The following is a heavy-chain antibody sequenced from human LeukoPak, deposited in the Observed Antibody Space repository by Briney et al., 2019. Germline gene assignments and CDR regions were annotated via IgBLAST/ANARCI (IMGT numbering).Heavy chain of an antibody. CDR3: ARAPGKTMTGAFDI. CDR1: GFTFSSYG. Sequence: GRSLRLSCAASGFTFSSYGMHWVRQAPGKGLEGVAVIWYDGSNKYYADSVKGRFTISRDNSKNTLYLQMNSLRAEDTAVYYCARAPGKTMTGAFDIWGQGTMVTVSS. J-gene: IGHJ3*02. CDR2: IWYDGSNK. D-gene: IGHD3-22*01. V-gene: IGHV3-33*01.